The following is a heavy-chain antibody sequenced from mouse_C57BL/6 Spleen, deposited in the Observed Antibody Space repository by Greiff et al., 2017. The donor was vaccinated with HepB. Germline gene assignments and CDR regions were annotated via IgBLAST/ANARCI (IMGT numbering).Heavy chain of an antibody. D-gene: IGHD4-1*01. Sequence: VKLQESGPGLVQPSQSLSITCTVSGFSFTSYGVHWVRQSPGKGLEWLGVIWSGGSTDYNAAFISRLSISKDNSKSQVFFKMNSLQADDTAKYYCARKLGRYAMDYWGQGTSVTVSS. CDR3: ARKLGRYAMDY. J-gene: IGHJ4*01. CDR2: IWSGGST. V-gene: IGHV2-2*01. CDR1: GFSFTSYG.